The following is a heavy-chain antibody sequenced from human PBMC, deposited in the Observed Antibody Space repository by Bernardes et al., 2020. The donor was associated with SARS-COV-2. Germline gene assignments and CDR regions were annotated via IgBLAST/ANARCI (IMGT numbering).Heavy chain of an antibody. CDR3: ARERPDITGTPRD. J-gene: IGHJ4*02. V-gene: IGHV1-2*06. D-gene: IGHD1-7*01. CDR1: GYTFTGFQ. Sequence: ASVKVSCKASGYTFTGFQMHWVRQAPGQGLEWMGRMNPSTGYTRYAQKFQGRVTMTRDTSISTVYMELGRLRSDDTAVYYCARERPDITGTPRDWGQGTLGTVS. CDR2: MNPSTGYT.